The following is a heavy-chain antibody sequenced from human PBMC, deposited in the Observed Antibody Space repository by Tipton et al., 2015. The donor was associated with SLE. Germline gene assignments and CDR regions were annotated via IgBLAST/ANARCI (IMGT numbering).Heavy chain of an antibody. J-gene: IGHJ6*03. D-gene: IGHD1-26*01. CDR2: FCYSGRT. CDR3: ARSLLGPTRGYYMDV. CDR1: GGSIR. V-gene: IGHV4-59*01. Sequence: GLVKPSETLSLTCTVSGGSIRIRQTPGKGLEWTGHFCYSGRTNYNPSLKSRVTIAVDTTTKQQSLKLNSVTAADTAVYYCARSLLGPTRGYYMDVWGKGTTVTVSS.